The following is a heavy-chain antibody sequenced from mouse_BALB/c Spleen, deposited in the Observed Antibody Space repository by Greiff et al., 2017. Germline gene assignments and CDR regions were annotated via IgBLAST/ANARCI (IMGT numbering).Heavy chain of an antibody. CDR2: ISDGGSYT. CDR1: GFTFSDYY. J-gene: IGHJ1*01. Sequence: EVKLVESGGGLVKPGGSLKLSCAASGFTFSDYYMYWVRQTPEKRLEWVATISDGGSYTYYPDSVKGRFTISRDNAKNNLYLQMSSLKSEDTAMYYCARVVRNWYFDVWGAGTTVTVSS. CDR3: ARVVRNWYFDV. V-gene: IGHV5-4*02.